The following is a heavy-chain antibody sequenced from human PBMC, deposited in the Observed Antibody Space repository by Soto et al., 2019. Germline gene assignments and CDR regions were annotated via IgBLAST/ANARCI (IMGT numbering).Heavy chain of an antibody. CDR2: IYPGDLDT. CDR3: VRAELRGGSYYYGMDV. V-gene: IGHV5-51*01. D-gene: IGHD1-7*01. CDR1: GYSFTRYW. Sequence: GESLKISCKGSGYSFTRYWIGWVRQMPGKGLEWVGIIYPGDLDTRYSPSFRGQVTISADRSTSTAYLQWNSLKASDTAIYYCVRAELRGGSYYYGMDVWGQGTRVTVSS. J-gene: IGHJ6*02.